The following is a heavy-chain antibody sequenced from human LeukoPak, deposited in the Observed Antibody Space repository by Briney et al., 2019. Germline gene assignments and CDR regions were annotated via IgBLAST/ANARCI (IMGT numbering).Heavy chain of an antibody. Sequence: GRSPRLSCAASGFAFSTYAMHWVRQAPGKGLEWVAIISYDANDKYYGDSVKGRFAISRDNSRNTLYLQMNSLRPEDAGVYYCAKDLSAGTVNPFFDSWGQGALVSVSS. CDR1: GFAFSTYA. CDR2: ISYDANDK. J-gene: IGHJ4*02. V-gene: IGHV3-30*09. CDR3: AKDLSAGTVNPFFDS. D-gene: IGHD4-17*01.